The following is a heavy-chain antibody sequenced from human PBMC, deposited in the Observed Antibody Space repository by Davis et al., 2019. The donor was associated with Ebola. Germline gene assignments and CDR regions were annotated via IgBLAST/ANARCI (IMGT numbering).Heavy chain of an antibody. CDR1: GDSVSSTKYF. CDR2: IFDSGRT. Sequence: MPSETLSLTCTVSGDSVSSTKYFWDWIRQSPGKGLEWMGTIFDSGRTYYNPPLQSRVTISVDTAENRFSLKVTSVTPADTAVYYCARGGQGVGAGRWLDPWGQGTLVTVSS. D-gene: IGHD2-15*01. J-gene: IGHJ5*02. CDR3: ARGGQGVGAGRWLDP. V-gene: IGHV4-39*07.